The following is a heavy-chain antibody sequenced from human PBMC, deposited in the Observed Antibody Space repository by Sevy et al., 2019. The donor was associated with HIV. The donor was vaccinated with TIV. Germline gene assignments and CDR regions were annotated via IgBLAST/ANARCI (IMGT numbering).Heavy chain of an antibody. CDR2: ISYEGTET. D-gene: IGHD6-13*01. J-gene: IGHJ4*01. CDR1: GFAFSNHA. V-gene: IGHV3-30-3*01. Sequence: GGSLRLSCAASGFAFSNHAMHWVRQAPGKGLEWVGVISYEGTETFYAASVEGRFTISRDNSKNMLSLQINSLRPEDTAVYYCARDGGYSIKWYPLYWGQGTLVTVSS. CDR3: ARDGGYSIKWYPLY.